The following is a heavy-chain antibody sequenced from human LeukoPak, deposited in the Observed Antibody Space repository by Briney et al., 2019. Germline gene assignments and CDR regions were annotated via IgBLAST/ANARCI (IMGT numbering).Heavy chain of an antibody. V-gene: IGHV1-8*01. CDR2: MNPNSGNT. CDR3: ARGRQYAYYYDDYYGMDV. J-gene: IGHJ6*02. D-gene: IGHD3-22*01. Sequence: ASVKVSCKASGYTFTSYDINWVRQATGQGLEWMGWMNPNSGNTGYAQKFQGRVTMTRNTSISTAYMELSSLRSEDTAVYYCARGRQYAYYYDDYYGMDVWGQGTTATVSS. CDR1: GYTFTSYD.